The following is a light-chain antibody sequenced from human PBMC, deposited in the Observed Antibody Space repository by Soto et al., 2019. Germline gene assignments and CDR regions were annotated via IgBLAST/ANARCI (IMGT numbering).Light chain of an antibody. CDR3: QQRSIRPYT. J-gene: IGKJ2*01. Sequence: EIVLTQSPATLSLSPGERATLSCRASQSVSSYLAWYQQKPGQAPRLLIYDASNGATGIPARFSGSGSGTDFTLTISSLEAEGFAVYYCQQRSIRPYTFGQGSRLEIK. CDR1: QSVSSY. CDR2: DAS. V-gene: IGKV3-11*01.